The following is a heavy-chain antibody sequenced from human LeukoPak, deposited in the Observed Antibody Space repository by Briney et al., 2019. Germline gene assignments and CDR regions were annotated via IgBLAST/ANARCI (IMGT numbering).Heavy chain of an antibody. J-gene: IGHJ5*02. CDR1: GYTFTSYA. Sequence: ASVKVSCKASGYTFTSYAMHWVRQAPGQRLEWMGWINAGNGNTKYSQKFQGRVTITRDTSASTAYMELSSLRSEDTAVYYCAREGYCSGGSCYINWFDPRGQGTLVTVSS. CDR3: AREGYCSGGSCYINWFDP. CDR2: INAGNGNT. D-gene: IGHD2-15*01. V-gene: IGHV1-3*01.